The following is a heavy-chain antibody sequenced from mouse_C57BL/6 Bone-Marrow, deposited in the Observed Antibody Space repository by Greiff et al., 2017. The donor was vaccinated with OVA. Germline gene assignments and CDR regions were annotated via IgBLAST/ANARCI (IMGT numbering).Heavy chain of an antibody. CDR2: INPSSGYT. CDR1: GYTFTSYT. V-gene: IGHV1-4*01. J-gene: IGHJ1*03. CDR3: LFDWYFDV. D-gene: IGHD6-1*01. Sequence: QVQLQPSGAELARPGASVKMSCKASGYTFTSYTMHWVKQRPAQGLEWIGYINPSSGYTKSNQKFKDKATLTANKSSSTAYMQLRSLTSEDSAVYSCLFDWYFDVWGTGTTVTVSS.